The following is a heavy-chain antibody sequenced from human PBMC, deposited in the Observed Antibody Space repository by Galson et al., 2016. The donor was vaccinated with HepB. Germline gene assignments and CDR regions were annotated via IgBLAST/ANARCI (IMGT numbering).Heavy chain of an antibody. CDR2: IDWGDVK. V-gene: IGHV2-70*01. CDR3: TLSMWFDSYYFDF. D-gene: IGHD3-10*01. CDR1: GFSLSSRGMS. J-gene: IGHJ4*02. Sequence: PALVKPTQTLTLACSFSGFSLSSRGMSVSWTRQPPGKALEWLGLIDWGDVKYYNISLRTRLSISKGTSKNQVVLTMTNTDPADTATYYCTLSMWFDSYYFDFWGQGTLVTVST.